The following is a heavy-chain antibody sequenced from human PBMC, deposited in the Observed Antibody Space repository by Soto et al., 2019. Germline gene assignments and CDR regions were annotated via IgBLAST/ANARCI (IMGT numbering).Heavy chain of an antibody. D-gene: IGHD3-10*01. J-gene: IGHJ6*02. CDR2: INAGNGNT. CDR3: AREVVTMVRGVIITGYYGMDV. Sequence: GASVKVSCKASGYTFTSYGISWVRQAPGQGLEWMGWINAGNGNTNYAQKLQGRVTITRDTSTSTAYMELSSLRSEDTAVYYCAREVVTMVRGVIITGYYGMDVWGQGTTVTVSS. V-gene: IGHV1-18*01. CDR1: GYTFTSYG.